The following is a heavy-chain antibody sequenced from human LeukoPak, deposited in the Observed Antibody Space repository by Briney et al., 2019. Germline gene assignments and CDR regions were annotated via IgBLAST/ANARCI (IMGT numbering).Heavy chain of an antibody. J-gene: IGHJ4*02. CDR3: ARAGARNWGFSLPFSY. Sequence: PSETLSLTCAVYGGSFSGYYWSWIRQPPGKGLEWLGEINHSGSTNYNPSLKSRVTISVDTSKNQFSLKLSSVTAADTAVYYCARAGARNWGFSLPFSYWGQGTLVTVSS. CDR2: INHSGST. V-gene: IGHV4-34*01. CDR1: GGSFSGYY. D-gene: IGHD7-27*01.